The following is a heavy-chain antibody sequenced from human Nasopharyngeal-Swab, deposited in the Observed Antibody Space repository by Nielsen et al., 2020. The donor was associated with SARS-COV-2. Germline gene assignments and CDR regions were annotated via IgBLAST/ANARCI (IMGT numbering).Heavy chain of an antibody. CDR1: GFTFSSYA. J-gene: IGHJ1*01. V-gene: IGHV3-30-3*01. Sequence: LKIYCAASGFTFSSYAMHWVRQAPGKGLEWVAVRSSDGSNKYYADSVKGRFTISRDNSKNTLYLHVNSLRADDPAVYYCAKATGSYPKGWFTPWGLGTLVTVSS. D-gene: IGHD1-26*01. CDR3: AKATGSYPKGWFTP. CDR2: RSSDGSNK.